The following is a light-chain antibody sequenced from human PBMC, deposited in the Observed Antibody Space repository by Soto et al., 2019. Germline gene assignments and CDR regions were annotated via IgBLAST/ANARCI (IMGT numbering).Light chain of an antibody. CDR2: GVS. J-gene: IGLJ2*01. CDR1: SSDVGGYNY. V-gene: IGLV2-8*01. CDR3: SSYAGSDNWV. Sequence: QSALTQPPSASGSPGQSVTISCTGTSSDVGGYNYVSWYQQHPGKAPKLMISGVSERPSGVPDRFSGSKSGNTASLTVSGLQAEDEADYCCSSYAGSDNWVFGGGTKVTVL.